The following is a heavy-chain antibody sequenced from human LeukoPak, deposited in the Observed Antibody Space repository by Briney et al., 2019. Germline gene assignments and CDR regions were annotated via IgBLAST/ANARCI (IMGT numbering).Heavy chain of an antibody. D-gene: IGHD6-19*01. CDR2: ISAYNGNT. Sequence: ASVKASCKASGYTFTSYGISWVRQAPGQGLEWMGWISAYNGNTNYAQKLQGRVTMTTDTSTSTAYMELRSLRSDDTAVYYCARTTYSSGWYSVDWFDPWGQGTLVTVSS. CDR1: GYTFTSYG. J-gene: IGHJ5*02. V-gene: IGHV1-18*01. CDR3: ARTTYSSGWYSVDWFDP.